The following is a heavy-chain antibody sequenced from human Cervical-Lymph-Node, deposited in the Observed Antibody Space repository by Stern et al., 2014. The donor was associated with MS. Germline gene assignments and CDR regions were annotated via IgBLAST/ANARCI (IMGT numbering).Heavy chain of an antibody. V-gene: IGHV3-21*01. CDR2: IRGGTGST. J-gene: IGHJ4*02. CDR1: APTFSAYS. Sequence: QLVESWGGLLKPGGSLRLSCAVSAPTFSAYSIHWVRHPPGQRLEWVGSIRGGTGSTYYADSVKGRFAISRDNDKKSLYRHMTTLRVEDTAIYYCTTRDNYGDYWGQGTLVTVSS. CDR3: TTRDNYGDY. D-gene: IGHD3-16*01.